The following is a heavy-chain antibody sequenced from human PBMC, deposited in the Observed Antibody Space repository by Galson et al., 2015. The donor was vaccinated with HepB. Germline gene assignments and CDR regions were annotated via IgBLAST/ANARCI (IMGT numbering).Heavy chain of an antibody. CDR2: ISGSGGST. CDR1: GFTFSGYA. CDR3: AKGMYYYDSSGFRAGAFDI. D-gene: IGHD3-22*01. Sequence: SLRLSCAASGFTFSGYAMSWVRQAPGKGLEWVSAISGSGGSTYYADSVKGRFTISRDNSKNTLYLQMNSLRAEDTAVYYCAKGMYYYDSSGFRAGAFDIWGQGTMVTVSS. J-gene: IGHJ3*02. V-gene: IGHV3-23*01.